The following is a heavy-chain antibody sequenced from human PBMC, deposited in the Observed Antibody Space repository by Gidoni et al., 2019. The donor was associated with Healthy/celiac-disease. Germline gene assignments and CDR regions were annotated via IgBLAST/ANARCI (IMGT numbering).Heavy chain of an antibody. D-gene: IGHD3-22*01. Sequence: QVQLVQSGAEVKKPGASVKVSCQASGYTFTSYYMHWVRQAPGQGLEWMGIINPSGGSTSYAQKFQGRVTMTRDTSTSTVYMELSSLRSEDTAVYYCARVGPERWLLDYWGQGTLVTVSS. J-gene: IGHJ4*02. V-gene: IGHV1-46*01. CDR2: INPSGGST. CDR1: GYTFTSYY. CDR3: ARVGPERWLLDY.